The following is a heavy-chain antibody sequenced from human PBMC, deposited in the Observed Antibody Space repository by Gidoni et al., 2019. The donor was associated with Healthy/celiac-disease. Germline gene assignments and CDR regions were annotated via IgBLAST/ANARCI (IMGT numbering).Heavy chain of an antibody. J-gene: IGHJ6*02. Sequence: SRVTISVDTSKNQFSLKLSSVTAADTAVYYCARGVRYYGMDVWGQGTTVTVSS. D-gene: IGHD3-16*01. V-gene: IGHV4-31*02. CDR3: ARGVRYYGMDV.